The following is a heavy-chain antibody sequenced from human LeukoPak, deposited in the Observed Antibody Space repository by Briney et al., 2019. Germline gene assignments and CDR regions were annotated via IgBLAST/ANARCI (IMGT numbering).Heavy chain of an antibody. D-gene: IGHD3-22*01. J-gene: IGHJ3*01. CDR2: FYPLDSDT. CDR1: GYRFTNYW. Sequence: GESLKIACKGSGYRFTNYWIGWVRQMPGKGLEWMGIFYPLDSDTRYSPSFQGQVTTSADKSSSTAYLQGSSLKASDTAMYYCASQYYDSSGYFQNDAFDVWGQGTMVTVSS. CDR3: ASQYYDSSGYFQNDAFDV. V-gene: IGHV5-51*01.